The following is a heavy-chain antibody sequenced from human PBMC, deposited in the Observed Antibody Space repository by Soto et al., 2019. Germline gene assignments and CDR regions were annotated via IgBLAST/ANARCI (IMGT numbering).Heavy chain of an antibody. J-gene: IGHJ6*02. CDR1: GYTFTNSG. CDR3: AREDYYDSSGYLPVRYYFGMDV. D-gene: IGHD3-22*01. V-gene: IGHV1-18*01. CDR2: IGAYNGHT. Sequence: ASVKVSCKASGYTFTNSGISWVRQAPGQGLEWMGWIGAYNGHTKYAQKLQGRVTMTTDTSASTAYMELRSLKSDDTAVYYCAREDYYDSSGYLPVRYYFGMDVWGQGTTVTVSS.